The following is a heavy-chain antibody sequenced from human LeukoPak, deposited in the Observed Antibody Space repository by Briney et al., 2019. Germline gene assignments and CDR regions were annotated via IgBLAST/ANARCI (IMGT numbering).Heavy chain of an antibody. CDR2: MNPNSGNT. CDR3: ARDLDPKTGEGDY. V-gene: IGHV1-8*01. CDR1: GYTFTSYD. J-gene: IGHJ4*02. D-gene: IGHD3-16*01. Sequence: ASVKLSCKASGYTFTSYDINWVRQAPGQGLEWMGWMNPNSGNTGYAQKFQGRVTMTRNTSISTAYMELSSLRSEDTAVYYCARDLDPKTGEGDYWGQGTLVTVSS.